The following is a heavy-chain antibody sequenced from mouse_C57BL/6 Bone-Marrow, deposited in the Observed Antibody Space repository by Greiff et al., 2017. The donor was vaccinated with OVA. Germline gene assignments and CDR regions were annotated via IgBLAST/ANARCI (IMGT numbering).Heavy chain of an antibody. CDR2: INPNNGGT. D-gene: IGHD1-1*01. CDR1: GYTFTDYY. J-gene: IGHJ2*01. V-gene: IGHV1-26*01. Sequence: EVQLQQSGPELVKPGASVKISCKASGYTFTDYYMNWVKQSHGKSLEWIGDINPNNGGTSYNQKFKGKATLTVDKSSSTAYMELRSLTSEDSAVYYCARGLLRSFDYWGKGTTLTVSS. CDR3: ARGLLRSFDY.